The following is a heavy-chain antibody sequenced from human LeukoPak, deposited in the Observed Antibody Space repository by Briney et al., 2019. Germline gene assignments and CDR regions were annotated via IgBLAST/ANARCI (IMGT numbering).Heavy chain of an antibody. CDR3: ASGDGYNYPYFQH. J-gene: IGHJ1*01. D-gene: IGHD5-24*01. CDR1: GFTFSSYS. CDR2: ISSSSSTI. V-gene: IGHV3-48*01. Sequence: GGSLRLSCAASGFTFSSYSMNWVRQAPGKGLEWVSYISSSSSTIYYADSVKGRFTISRDNAENSLYLQMNSLRAEDTAVYYCASGDGYNYPYFQHWGQGTPVTVSS.